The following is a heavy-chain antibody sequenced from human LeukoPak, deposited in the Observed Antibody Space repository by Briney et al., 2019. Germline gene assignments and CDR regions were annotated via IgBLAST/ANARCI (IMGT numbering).Heavy chain of an antibody. D-gene: IGHD2-8*01. Sequence: GGSLRLSCTVSGFSLSNYAMSWVRQAPGKGPEWVSSISGSAGGAYYADSVKGRFTISRDNSKNTLYLQMHSLRAEDTAVYYCATEYHCTYWGQGTLVTVSS. CDR2: ISGSAGGA. J-gene: IGHJ4*02. CDR3: ATEYHCTY. CDR1: GFSLSNYA. V-gene: IGHV3-23*01.